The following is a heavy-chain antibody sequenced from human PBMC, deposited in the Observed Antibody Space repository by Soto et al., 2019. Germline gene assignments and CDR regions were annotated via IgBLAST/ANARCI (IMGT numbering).Heavy chain of an antibody. J-gene: IGHJ4*02. CDR1: GLTFSSYG. CDR2: VWYAGRNK. D-gene: IGHD2-2*02. V-gene: IGHV3-33*01. Sequence: PGGSLRLSCAAAGLTFSSYGMHWVRRVPGKELGWVAGVWYAGRNKYYADSVKGRFPISRDNSKNTLYLQMNSLRAEDTAVYYWARDYSERWPHYTIDYWGQGTLVTVCS. CDR3: ARDYSERWPHYTIDY.